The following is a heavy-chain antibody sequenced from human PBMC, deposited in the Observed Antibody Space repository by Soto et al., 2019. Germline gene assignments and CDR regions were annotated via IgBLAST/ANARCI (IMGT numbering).Heavy chain of an antibody. D-gene: IGHD6-13*01. V-gene: IGHV5-51*01. CDR1: GYSFTSYW. J-gene: IGHJ5*02. CDR3: ARHSEWVASAGTGGFDP. CDR2: IYPGDSDT. Sequence: GESLKISCKGSGYSFTSYWIGWVRQMPGKGLEWMGIIYPGDSDTRYSPSFQGQVTISADKSISTAYLQWSSLKASDTAMYYCARHSEWVASAGTGGFDPWGEGTLVTLSS.